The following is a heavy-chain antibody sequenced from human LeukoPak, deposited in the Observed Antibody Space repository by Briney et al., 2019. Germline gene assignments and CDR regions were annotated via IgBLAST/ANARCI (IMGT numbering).Heavy chain of an antibody. D-gene: IGHD6-6*01. CDR1: GFTFSSYA. CDR2: ISGSGGSI. J-gene: IGHJ4*02. Sequence: GGSLRLSCAASGFTFSSYAMSWVRQAPGKGLEWVSAISGSGGSIYYADSVKGRFTISRDNSKNTLYLQMNSLRAEDTAVYYCAKDGGIAARPYYFDYWGQGTLVTVSS. V-gene: IGHV3-23*01. CDR3: AKDGGIAARPYYFDY.